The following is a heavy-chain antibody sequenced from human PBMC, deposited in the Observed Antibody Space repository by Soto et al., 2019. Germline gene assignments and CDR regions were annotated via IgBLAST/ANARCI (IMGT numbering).Heavy chain of an antibody. CDR3: ARDLQACDDNVNSFAP. CDR1: GFSITRSA. CDR2: IAYDGSNK. Sequence: QVQLVESGGGVVQPGRSLRLSCAASGFSITRSAMHWVRQAPGKGLEWVAVIAYDGSNKWYADSAKGRFTISRDNSKNTLYLDMSSLRAEDTAVYFCARDLQACDDNVNSFAPWGQGTSVTVSS. V-gene: IGHV3-30-3*01. D-gene: IGHD1-1*01. J-gene: IGHJ5*02.